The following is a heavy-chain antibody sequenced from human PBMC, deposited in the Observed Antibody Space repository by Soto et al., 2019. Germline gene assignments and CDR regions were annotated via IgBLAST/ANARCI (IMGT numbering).Heavy chain of an antibody. CDR1: GFTFSSYA. CDR2: ISGSGGST. Sequence: EVQLLESGGGLVQPGGSLRLSCAASGFTFSSYAMSWVRQAPGKGLEWVSAISGSGGSTYYADSVKGRFTISRDNSKNTLYLQMNSLRAEDTAVCYCAKVWAEYSSSWVFDYWGQGTLVTVSS. CDR3: AKVWAEYSSSWVFDY. J-gene: IGHJ4*02. V-gene: IGHV3-23*01. D-gene: IGHD6-13*01.